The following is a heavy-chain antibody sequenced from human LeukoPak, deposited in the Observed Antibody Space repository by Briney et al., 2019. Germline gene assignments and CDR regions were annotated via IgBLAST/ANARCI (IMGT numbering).Heavy chain of an antibody. Sequence: PSETLSLTCTVSGGSISLYYWSWIRQPPGKGLEWIGYFYDTRSPKYNPSLERRVTISVDMSRNQFSLNLTSVTAADTAVYYCAKGRGSLTYWGQGTLATVSS. V-gene: IGHV4-59*01. J-gene: IGHJ4*02. CDR3: AKGRGSLTY. CDR1: GGSISLYY. CDR2: FYDTRSP. D-gene: IGHD3-10*01.